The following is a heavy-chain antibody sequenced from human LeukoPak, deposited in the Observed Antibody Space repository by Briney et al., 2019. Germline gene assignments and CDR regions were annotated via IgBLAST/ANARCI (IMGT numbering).Heavy chain of an antibody. CDR2: ISYGGTNK. CDR1: GFTFSSYT. CDR3: ARAHIVVVPFYGMDV. D-gene: IGHD2-2*01. J-gene: IGHJ6*02. V-gene: IGHV3-30-3*01. Sequence: GRSLRLSCAASGFTFSSYTMHWVRQAPGKGLEWVAVISYGGTNKYYADSVKGRFTISRDNSKNTLYLQMNSLRAEDTAVYYCARAHIVVVPFYGMDVWGQGTTVTVSS.